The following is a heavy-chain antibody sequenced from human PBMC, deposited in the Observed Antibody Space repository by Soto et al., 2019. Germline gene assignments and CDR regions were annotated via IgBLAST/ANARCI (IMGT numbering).Heavy chain of an antibody. CDR1: GYTFPRYG. CDR3: ARVMTVQAFDI. V-gene: IGHV1-3*01. D-gene: IGHD4-17*01. Sequence: GASVKVSCKASGYTFPRYGMHWVRQAPGQSLEWMGWINAGTGQVKYSQKFQGRVLLTRDTSASTAYMELSSLRSEDTAVYYCARVMTVQAFDIWGQGTKVTVSS. CDR2: INAGTGQV. J-gene: IGHJ3*02.